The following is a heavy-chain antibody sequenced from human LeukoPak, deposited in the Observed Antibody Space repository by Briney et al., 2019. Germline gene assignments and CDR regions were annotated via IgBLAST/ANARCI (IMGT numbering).Heavy chain of an antibody. J-gene: IGHJ4*02. D-gene: IGHD6-19*01. V-gene: IGHV3-49*03. Sequence: GGSLRLSCTASGFTFGDHGLNWFRQAPGKRLEWVGFIRSKAYGGTAEYAASVKGRFTISRDDSENIAYVEMNSLKSEDTAVYYCARDLRAVAHDFDCWGQGTLVTVSS. CDR3: ARDLRAVAHDFDC. CDR1: GFTFGDHG. CDR2: IRSKAYGGTA.